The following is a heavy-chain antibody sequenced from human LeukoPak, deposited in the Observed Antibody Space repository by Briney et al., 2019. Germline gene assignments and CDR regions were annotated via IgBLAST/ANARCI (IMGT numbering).Heavy chain of an antibody. D-gene: IGHD3-22*01. CDR3: TRDVYYYDSSLPGY. CDR2: IRCKAYGGTT. J-gene: IGHJ4*02. CDR1: GFTFGDYA. V-gene: IGHV3-49*04. Sequence: GRSLRLSCTASGFTFGDYAMSWVRQAPGKGLEWVGFIRCKAYGGTTEYAASVKGRFTISRDDSKSIAYLQMNSLKIEDKAVYYCTRDVYYYDSSLPGYWGQGTLVPVSS.